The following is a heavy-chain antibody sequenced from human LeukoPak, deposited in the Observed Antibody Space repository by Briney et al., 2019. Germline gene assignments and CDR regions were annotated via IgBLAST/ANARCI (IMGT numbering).Heavy chain of an antibody. D-gene: IGHD2-2*01. CDR3: ARVPVPAASLPNY. V-gene: IGHV3-48*04. J-gene: IGHJ4*02. Sequence: GGSLRLSCAASGFTLSGYSMNWVRQAPGKGLEWISHISSNSITYYADSVKGRLTISRDNGKNSLYLQMNSLRAEDTAVYYCARVPVPAASLPNYWGQGTLVTVSS. CDR1: GFTLSGYS. CDR2: ISSNSIT.